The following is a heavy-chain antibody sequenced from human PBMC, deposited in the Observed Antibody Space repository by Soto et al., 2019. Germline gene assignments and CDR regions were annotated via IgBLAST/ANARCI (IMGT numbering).Heavy chain of an antibody. Sequence: QVQLVESGGGVVQPGRSLRLSCADSGFTFSSYGIHWVRQAPGKGLAWVALISYEGNNKYYADSVKGRFTISRDNSKNTLYLQMNSLRAEDTAVYYCARGYCNSTSCYFDYYYYGMDVWGQGTTVTVSS. CDR1: GFTFSSYG. J-gene: IGHJ6*02. D-gene: IGHD2-2*01. CDR3: ARGYCNSTSCYFDYYYYGMDV. V-gene: IGHV3-30*03. CDR2: ISYEGNNK.